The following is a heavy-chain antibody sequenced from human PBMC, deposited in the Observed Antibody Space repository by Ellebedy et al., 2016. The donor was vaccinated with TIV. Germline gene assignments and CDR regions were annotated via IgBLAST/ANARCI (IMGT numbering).Heavy chain of an antibody. CDR2: ISTSSTYI. CDR1: GFTFSAYS. D-gene: IGHD1-26*01. J-gene: IGHJ6*02. CDR3: ARDRGRVSYGMDV. V-gene: IGHV3-21*01. Sequence: GESLKISCAASGFTFSAYSMNWVRQAPGKGLEWVSAISTSSTYIYYADSVKGRVTISRDNAKNALYLQMNSLRAEDTAMYHCARDRGRVSYGMDVWGQGTTVIVS.